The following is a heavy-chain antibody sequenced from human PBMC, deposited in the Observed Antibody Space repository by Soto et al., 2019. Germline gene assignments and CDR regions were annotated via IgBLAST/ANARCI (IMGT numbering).Heavy chain of an antibody. CDR1: VFTFSSYA. J-gene: IGHJ4*02. Sequence: VGSVRLSCASSVFTFSSYAMSCVRHSPGKWLEWVSAISGSGGSTYYADSVKGRFTISRDNSKNTLYLQMNSLRAEDTAVYYCAKGSHYDFWSGYLTNFEDWGQGTLVSVSS. CDR3: AKGSHYDFWSGYLTNFED. V-gene: IGHV3-23*01. CDR2: ISGSGGST. D-gene: IGHD3-3*01.